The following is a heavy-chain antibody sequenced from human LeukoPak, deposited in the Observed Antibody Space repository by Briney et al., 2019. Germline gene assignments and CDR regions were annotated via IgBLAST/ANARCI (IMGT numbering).Heavy chain of an antibody. Sequence: PSETLSLTCTVSGVSIRSHHWIWMRQPPGKGLEWIGCLSDTGSTTYNASLESRVTISRDTSQNHFSLRLTAVTAADTAVYYCAKVSGRWVGLSESWGQGTLVTVSS. J-gene: IGHJ4*02. CDR1: GVSIRSHH. V-gene: IGHV4-59*11. CDR3: AKVSGRWVGLSES. D-gene: IGHD6-19*01. CDR2: LSDTGST.